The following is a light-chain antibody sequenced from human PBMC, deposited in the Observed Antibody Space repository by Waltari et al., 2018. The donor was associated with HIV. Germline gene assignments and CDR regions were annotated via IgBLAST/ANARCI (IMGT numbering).Light chain of an antibody. V-gene: IGLV2-14*01. CDR1: RGDVGTYNY. CDR3: SSYTSRDTFV. Sequence: QSALTQPAAVSGSPGQSLTISCTGARGDVGTYNYVSWHHQLPGKAPTLIIYEVSNPPAVLATRSSGSKSGNTASLTISGLQAEDEGYYYCSSYTSRDTFVFGTGTEVTVL. CDR2: EVS. J-gene: IGLJ1*01.